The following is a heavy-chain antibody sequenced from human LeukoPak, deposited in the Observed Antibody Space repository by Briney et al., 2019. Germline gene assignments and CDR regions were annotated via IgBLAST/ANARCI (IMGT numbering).Heavy chain of an antibody. V-gene: IGHV3-7*05. D-gene: IGHD6-19*01. J-gene: IGHJ4*02. Sequence: GGSLRLSCAASGFTFSSHWMSWVRQAPGKGLEWVAIIKTDGSEEDYVDAVKGRFTISRDNAKNCLYLQMDNLRAEDTAVYYCARDWNGSGWPTDYWGQGTLVTVSS. CDR2: IKTDGSEE. CDR1: GFTFSSHW. CDR3: ARDWNGSGWPTDY.